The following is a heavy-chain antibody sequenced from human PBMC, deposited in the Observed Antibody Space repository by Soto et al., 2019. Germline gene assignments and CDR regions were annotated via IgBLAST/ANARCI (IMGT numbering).Heavy chain of an antibody. Sequence: QVQLQESGPGLVKPSETLSLTCAVTSGSISNSEWWTWVRQPPGKGLEWIGEVHQRGSNNFNPSLKSRVTISIDKSENLFSLRLSSVPAADTAVYDCAGRMGSRPAWGQGTLVTVSS. D-gene: IGHD6-13*01. CDR2: VHQRGSN. V-gene: IGHV4-4*02. CDR3: AGRMGSRPA. J-gene: IGHJ4*02. CDR1: SGSISNSEW.